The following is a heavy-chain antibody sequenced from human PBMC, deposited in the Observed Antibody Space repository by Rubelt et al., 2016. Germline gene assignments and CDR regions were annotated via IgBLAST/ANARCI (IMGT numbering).Heavy chain of an antibody. V-gene: IGHV3-74*02. CDR2: INSDGSST. CDR3: ARGVSYGLWSGSGYWYFDL. CDR1: GFTFRNYW. D-gene: IGHD3-3*01. J-gene: IGHJ2*01. Sequence: EVQLVESGGGLVQPGGSLRLSCAASGFTFRNYWMHWVRQAPGKGLVWVSRINSDGSSTSYADSVKGRFTISRDNAKNTLYLQMNSVWAEDTAVYYCARGVSYGLWSGSGYWYFDLWGRGTLVTVSS.